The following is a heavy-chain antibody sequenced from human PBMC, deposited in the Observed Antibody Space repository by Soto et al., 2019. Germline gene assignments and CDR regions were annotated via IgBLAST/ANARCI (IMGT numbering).Heavy chain of an antibody. CDR3: AKVAGGLGYFDL. V-gene: IGHV3-23*01. CDR1: GFIFSDYA. D-gene: IGHD3-16*01. CDR2: ISASGGNI. J-gene: IGHJ2*01. Sequence: GGSLRFSCVASGFIFSDYAMTWVRQAPGKGLEWVATISASGGNIEYTDSLKGRFTISRDNSKNTLYLQLNGLTADDTAVHYCAKVAGGLGYFDLWGRGTLVTVSS.